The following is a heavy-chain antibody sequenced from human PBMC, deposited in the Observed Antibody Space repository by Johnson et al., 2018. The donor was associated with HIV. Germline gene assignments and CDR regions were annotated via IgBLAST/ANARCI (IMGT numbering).Heavy chain of an antibody. D-gene: IGHD3-22*01. CDR2: IKSKTEGGTT. CDR1: GFTFSNAW. CDR3: VRRFYDSSAFDI. Sequence: VLLVESGGGLIKPGGSLRLSCAASGFTFSNAWMSWVRQGPGQGLEWVGRIKSKTEGGTTDYAAPVKGRFTISRDNSRNTLFLQMNSLRAEDTAMYFCVRRFYDSSAFDIWGQGTMVTVS. J-gene: IGHJ3*02. V-gene: IGHV3-15*01.